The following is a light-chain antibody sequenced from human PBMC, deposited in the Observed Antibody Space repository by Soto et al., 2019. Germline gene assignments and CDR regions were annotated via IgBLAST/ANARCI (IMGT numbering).Light chain of an antibody. CDR3: QQYNSYPYT. Sequence: DIQMTQSPSTLSASVGDRVTITCRASQTIGRWLAWYQQKPGKAPKLLIYDVSSFESGIPSRFSGSGSWAEFTLTVSSLQPDDFATYYCQQYNSYPYTFGQGTKLEI. V-gene: IGKV1-5*01. J-gene: IGKJ2*01. CDR2: DVS. CDR1: QTIGRW.